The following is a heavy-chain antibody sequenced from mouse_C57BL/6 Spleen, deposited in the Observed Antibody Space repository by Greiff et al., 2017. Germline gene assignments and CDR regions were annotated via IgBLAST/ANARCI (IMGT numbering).Heavy chain of an antibody. CDR3: ARPYYGSSYVGYYAMDY. CDR1: GFTFSDYG. D-gene: IGHD1-1*01. V-gene: IGHV5-17*01. J-gene: IGHJ4*01. CDR2: ISSGSSTI. Sequence: DVKLVESGGGLVKPGGSLKLSCAASGFTFSDYGMHWVRQAPEKGLEWVAYISSGSSTIYYADTVKGRFTISRDNAKNTLFLQMTSLRSEDTAMYYCARPYYGSSYVGYYAMDYWGQGTSVTVSS.